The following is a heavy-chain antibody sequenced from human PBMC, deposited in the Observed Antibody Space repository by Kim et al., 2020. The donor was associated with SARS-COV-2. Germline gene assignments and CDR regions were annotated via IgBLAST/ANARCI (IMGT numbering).Heavy chain of an antibody. D-gene: IGHD6-13*01. CDR1: GFTFDDYA. V-gene: IGHV3-9*01. CDR2: ISWNSGSI. Sequence: GGSLRLSCAASGFTFDDYAMHWVRQAPGKGLEWVSGISWNSGSIGYADSVKGRFTISRDNAKNSLYLQMNSLRAEDTALYYCAKETDGYSSSWYISYYYYGMDVWGQGTTVTVSS. J-gene: IGHJ6*02. CDR3: AKETDGYSSSWYISYYYYGMDV.